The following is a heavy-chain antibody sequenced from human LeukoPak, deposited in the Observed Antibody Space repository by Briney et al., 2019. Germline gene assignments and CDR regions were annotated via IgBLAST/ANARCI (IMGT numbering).Heavy chain of an antibody. CDR3: AREATVTTSFTWWYYYYYMDV. CDR1: GGSFSGYY. Sequence: PSETLSLTCAVYGGSFSGYYWSWIRQPPGKGLEWIGEINHSGSTNYNPSLKSRVTISVDTSKNQFSLKLSSVTAADTAVYYCAREATVTTSFTWWYYYYYMDVWGKGTTVTVSS. V-gene: IGHV4-34*01. CDR2: INHSGST. D-gene: IGHD4-17*01. J-gene: IGHJ6*03.